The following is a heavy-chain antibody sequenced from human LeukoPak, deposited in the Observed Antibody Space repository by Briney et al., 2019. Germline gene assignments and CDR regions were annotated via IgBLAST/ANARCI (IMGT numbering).Heavy chain of an antibody. CDR1: GFIFSDYV. V-gene: IGHV3-30*18. CDR3: AKDQSQ. CDR2: ISIDGNNK. Sequence: PGRPLRLSCAASGFIFSDYVMHWVRQAPGKGLEWVAVISIDGNNKYYGDSVKGRFTISRDNSKNTLYLQINSLRPEDTAVYYCAKDQSQWGQGTLVIVSS. J-gene: IGHJ4*02.